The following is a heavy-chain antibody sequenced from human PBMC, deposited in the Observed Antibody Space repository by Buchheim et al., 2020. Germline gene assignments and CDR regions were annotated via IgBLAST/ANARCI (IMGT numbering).Heavy chain of an antibody. CDR3: ARAAATVTLRGPWYFDY. J-gene: IGHJ4*02. CDR1: GGTFSSYT. D-gene: IGHD4-17*01. CDR2: IIPILGIA. V-gene: IGHV1-69*02. Sequence: QVQLVQSGAEVKKPGSSVKVSCKASGGTFSSYTINWVRQAPGQGLEWMGRIIPILGIANYAQKFQGRVTITADKSTSTAYMELSSLRSEDTAVYYCARAAATVTLRGPWYFDYWGQGTL.